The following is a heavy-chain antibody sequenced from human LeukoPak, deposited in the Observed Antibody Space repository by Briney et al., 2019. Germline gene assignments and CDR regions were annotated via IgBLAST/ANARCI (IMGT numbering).Heavy chain of an antibody. D-gene: IGHD6-13*01. Sequence: GGSLRLSCAASGFTFSSYAMHWVRQAPGKGLEWVAVISYDGSNKYYADSVKGRFTISRDKSKNTLYLQMNSLRAEDTAVYYCARAQQLAWVHYFDYWGQGTLVTVSS. V-gene: IGHV3-30-3*01. CDR2: ISYDGSNK. CDR3: ARAQQLAWVHYFDY. CDR1: GFTFSSYA. J-gene: IGHJ4*02.